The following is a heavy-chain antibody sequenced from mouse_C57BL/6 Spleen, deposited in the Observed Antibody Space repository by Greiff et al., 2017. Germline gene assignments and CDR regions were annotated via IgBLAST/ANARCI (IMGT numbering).Heavy chain of an antibody. CDR2: ISSGGDYI. V-gene: IGHV5-9-1*02. Sequence: EVHLVESGEGLVKPGGSLKLSCAASGFTFSSYAMSWVRQTPEKRLEWVAYISSGGDYIYYADTVKGRFTISRDNARNTLYLQRSRLKSEHTAMYYCTRVYGNYSPGAMDYWGQGTSVTGSS. CDR1: GFTFSSYA. D-gene: IGHD2-1*01. J-gene: IGHJ4*01. CDR3: TRVYGNYSPGAMDY.